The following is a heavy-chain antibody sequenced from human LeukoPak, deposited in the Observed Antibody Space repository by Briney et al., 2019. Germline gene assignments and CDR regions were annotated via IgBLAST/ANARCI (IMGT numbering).Heavy chain of an antibody. Sequence: ASVKVSCKASGGTFSSYAISWVRQAPGQGLEWMGGIIPIFGTANYAQKFQGRVTITADEPTSTAYMELSSLRSEDTAVYYCARAGGGGGAFDIWGQGTMVTVSS. J-gene: IGHJ3*02. V-gene: IGHV1-69*13. D-gene: IGHD3-16*01. CDR3: ARAGGGGGAFDI. CDR1: GGTFSSYA. CDR2: IIPIFGTA.